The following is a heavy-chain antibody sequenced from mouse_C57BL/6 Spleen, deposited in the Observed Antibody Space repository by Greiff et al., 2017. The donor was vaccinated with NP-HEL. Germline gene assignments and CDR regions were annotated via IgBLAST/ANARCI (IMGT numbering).Heavy chain of an antibody. CDR2: ISNGGGST. CDR1: GFTFSDYY. D-gene: IGHD2-4*01. V-gene: IGHV5-12*01. Sequence: EVQLVESGGGLVQPGGSLKLSCAASGFTFSDYYMYWVRQTPEKRLEWVAYISNGGGSTYYPDTVKGRFTISRDNAKNTLYLQMSRLKSEDTAMYYCARCYYDYDGLYYYAMDYWGQGTSVTVSS. CDR3: ARCYYDYDGLYYYAMDY. J-gene: IGHJ4*01.